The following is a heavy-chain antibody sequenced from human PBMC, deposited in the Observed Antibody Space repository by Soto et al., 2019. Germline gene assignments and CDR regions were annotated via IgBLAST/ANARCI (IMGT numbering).Heavy chain of an antibody. D-gene: IGHD2-15*01. Sequence: GGSLRLSCAVSGLTFSLYGMHWVRQAPGKGLEWVAFISYEGRNKYYADSVKGRFTISRDNSKNTLSLQLDSLRPEDTAVYYCAKGRDSTLLRWQYFDNWGQGTQVTVSS. CDR1: GLTFSLYG. J-gene: IGHJ4*02. CDR2: ISYEGRNK. V-gene: IGHV3-30*18. CDR3: AKGRDSTLLRWQYFDN.